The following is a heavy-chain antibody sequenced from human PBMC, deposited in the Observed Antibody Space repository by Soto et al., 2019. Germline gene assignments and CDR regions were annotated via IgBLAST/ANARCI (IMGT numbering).Heavy chain of an antibody. V-gene: IGHV4-39*01. Sequence: QLQLQESGPGLVKPSETLSLTCTVSGGSISSSSYYWGWIRQPPGKGLEWIGSIYYSGSTYYNPSLESRVTISVDTSKNQFSLKLSSVTAADTAVYYCARQSIAVAGTVRGWFDPWGQGTLVTVSS. CDR2: IYYSGST. CDR1: GGSISSSSYY. J-gene: IGHJ5*02. D-gene: IGHD6-19*01. CDR3: ARQSIAVAGTVRGWFDP.